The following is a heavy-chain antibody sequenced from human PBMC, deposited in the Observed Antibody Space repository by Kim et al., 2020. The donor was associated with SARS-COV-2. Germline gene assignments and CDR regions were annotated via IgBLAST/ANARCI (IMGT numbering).Heavy chain of an antibody. Sequence: ASVKVSCKPSGYTFTKYTINWVRQAPGQGLEWMGWINTDTGNPTYAQGFTGRFVFSLDTSVSTASLQINSLKAEDTALYYCARVIWGSYRYTDYWGQGTL. J-gene: IGHJ4*02. CDR3: ARVIWGSYRYTDY. CDR2: INTDTGNP. D-gene: IGHD3-16*02. V-gene: IGHV7-4-1*02. CDR1: GYTFTKYT.